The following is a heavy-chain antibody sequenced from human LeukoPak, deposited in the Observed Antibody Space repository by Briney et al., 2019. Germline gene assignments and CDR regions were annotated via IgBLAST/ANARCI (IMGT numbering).Heavy chain of an antibody. CDR2: ISSSSSYI. D-gene: IGHD6-6*01. Sequence: PGGSLRLSCAASGFTFSSYSMNWVRQAPGKGLEWVSSISSSSSYIYYADSVKGRFTISRDNAKNSLYLQMNSLRAEDTAVYYCARPPRDSSSFYYYYYYMDVWGKGTTVTVSS. J-gene: IGHJ6*03. CDR1: GFTFSSYS. CDR3: ARPPRDSSSFYYYYYYMDV. V-gene: IGHV3-21*01.